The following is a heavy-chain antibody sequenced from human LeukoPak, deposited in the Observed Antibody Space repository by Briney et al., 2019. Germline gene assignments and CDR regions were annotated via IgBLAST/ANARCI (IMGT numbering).Heavy chain of an antibody. CDR2: ISGSGGST. CDR1: GFTFSSFA. J-gene: IGHJ4*02. V-gene: IGHV3-23*01. CDR3: AKWGPQGYSSGWHDY. D-gene: IGHD6-19*01. Sequence: GGSLRLSCAASGFTFSSFAMSWVRQAPGKGLQWVSAISGSGGSTYCADSVKGRFTISRDNSKNTLYLQMSSLRAEDTAVYYCAKWGPQGYSSGWHDYWGQGTLVTVSS.